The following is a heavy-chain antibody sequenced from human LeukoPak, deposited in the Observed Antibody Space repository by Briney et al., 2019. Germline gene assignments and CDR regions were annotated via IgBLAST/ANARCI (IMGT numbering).Heavy chain of an antibody. J-gene: IGHJ6*03. CDR2: INHSGST. D-gene: IGHD6-13*01. CDR1: GGSFSGYY. V-gene: IGHV4-34*01. CDR3: ARGRVSSWYYYYYLDV. Sequence: SETLSLTCAVYGGSFSGYYWSWIRQPPGKGLEWIGEINHSGSTNYNPSLKSGGTISVDTSKTQFSLKLTSVPAADTAVYYCARGRVSSWYYYYYLDVWGKGTTVTVSS.